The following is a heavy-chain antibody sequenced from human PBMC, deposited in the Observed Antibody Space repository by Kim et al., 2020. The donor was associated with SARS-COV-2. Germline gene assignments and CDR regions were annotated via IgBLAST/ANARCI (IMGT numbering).Heavy chain of an antibody. CDR2: IGTAGDT. D-gene: IGHD6-19*01. J-gene: IGHJ6*02. CDR3: ARVTAVAGTGYYYGMDV. Sequence: GGSLRLSCAASGFTFSSYDMHWVRQATGKGLEWVSAIGTAGDTYYPGSVKGRFTISRENAKNSLYLQMNSLRGGDTAVYYCARVTAVAGTGYYYGMDVWGQGTTVTVSS. V-gene: IGHV3-13*04. CDR1: GFTFSSYD.